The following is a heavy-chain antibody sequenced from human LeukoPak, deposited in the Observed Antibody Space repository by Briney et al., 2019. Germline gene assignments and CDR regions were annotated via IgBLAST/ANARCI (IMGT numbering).Heavy chain of an antibody. D-gene: IGHD3-22*01. Sequence: GGSLRLSCAPPGFTFSTFWMSWVRQAPGGRVEWGSVIYSGGSTHYADSVKGRFTISRENSKNTLYLQMNSLRAEDTAVYYCAKDPQRSSGYYYEVDYWGQGTLVTVSS. CDR3: AKDPQRSSGYYYEVDY. V-gene: IGHV3-23*03. J-gene: IGHJ4*02. CDR1: GFTFSTFW. CDR2: IYSGGST.